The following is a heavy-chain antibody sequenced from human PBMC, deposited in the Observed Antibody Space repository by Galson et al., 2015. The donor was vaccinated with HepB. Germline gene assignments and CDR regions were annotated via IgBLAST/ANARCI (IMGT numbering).Heavy chain of an antibody. CDR2: IDPSDSYT. CDR3: ARGGLGYCSGGSCYTSYGMDV. V-gene: IGHV5-10-1*01. J-gene: IGHJ6*02. Sequence: QSGAEVKKPGESLRISCKGSGYSFTSYWISWVRQMPGKGLEWMGRIDPSDSYTNYSPSFQGHVTISADKSISTAYLQWSSLKASDTAMYYCARGGLGYCSGGSCYTSYGMDVWGQGTTVTVSS. CDR1: GYSFTSYW. D-gene: IGHD2-15*01.